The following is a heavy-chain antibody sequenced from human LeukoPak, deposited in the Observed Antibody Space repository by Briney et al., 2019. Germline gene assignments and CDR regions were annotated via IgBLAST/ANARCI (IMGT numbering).Heavy chain of an antibody. J-gene: IGHJ6*03. CDR1: GFTFSSYS. Sequence: GGSLRLSCAASGFTFSSYSMNWVRQAPGKGREWVASISSSSSYIYYADSVKGRFTISRDNAKNSLYLQMNSLRAEDTAVYYCARGTIFGVVIVHYYYMDVWGKGTTVTVSS. CDR2: ISSSSSYI. CDR3: ARGTIFGVVIVHYYYMDV. D-gene: IGHD3-3*01. V-gene: IGHV3-21*01.